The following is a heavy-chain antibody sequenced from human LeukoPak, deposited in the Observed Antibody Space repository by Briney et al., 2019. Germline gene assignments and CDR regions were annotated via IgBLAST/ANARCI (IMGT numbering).Heavy chain of an antibody. CDR3: ARSLPYGTTWYGRSDF. Sequence: GGSLRLSCAASGFTFSRYWMSWVRQVPRKGLEWVANIKQDGGEIYYVDSVKGRFTISRDNAMNSLYLQMNSLRAEDTAIYYCARSLPYGTTWYGRSDFWGQGTLVTVSS. J-gene: IGHJ4*02. CDR2: IKQDGGEI. V-gene: IGHV3-7*03. CDR1: GFTFSRYW. D-gene: IGHD6-13*01.